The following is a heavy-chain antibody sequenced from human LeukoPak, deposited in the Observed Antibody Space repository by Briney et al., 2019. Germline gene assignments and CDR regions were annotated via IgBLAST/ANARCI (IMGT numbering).Heavy chain of an antibody. Sequence: SGPTLVKPTQTLTLTCTFSGFSLSTSGVGVGWIRQPPGKALEWLALIYWNDDKRYSPSLKSRLTITKDTSKNQVVPTMPNMDPVDTATYYCARCRVSEWFDPWGQGTLVTVSS. D-gene: IGHD6-6*01. CDR3: ARCRVSEWFDP. CDR1: GFSLSTSGVG. J-gene: IGHJ5*02. V-gene: IGHV2-5*01. CDR2: IYWNDDK.